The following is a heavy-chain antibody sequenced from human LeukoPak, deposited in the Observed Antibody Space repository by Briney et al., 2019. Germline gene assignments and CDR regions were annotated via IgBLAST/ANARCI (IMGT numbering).Heavy chain of an antibody. CDR1: GFTFSSYW. Sequence: GRSLRLSCAASGFTFSSYWMSWVRQAPGKGLEWVANIKQDGSEKYYVDSVKGRFTISRDSAKNSLYLQMNSLRAEDTAVYYCARGWDFWSGYYPAYFDYWGQGTLVTVSS. CDR3: ARGWDFWSGYYPAYFDY. J-gene: IGHJ4*02. D-gene: IGHD3-3*01. CDR2: IKQDGSEK. V-gene: IGHV3-7*01.